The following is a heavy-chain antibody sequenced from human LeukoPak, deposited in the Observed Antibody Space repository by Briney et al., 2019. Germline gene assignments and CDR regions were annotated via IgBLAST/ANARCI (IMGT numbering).Heavy chain of an antibody. Sequence: PGESLRLSCAASGFTFSSYSMNWVRQAPGKGLEWVSSISSSSSYIYYADSVKGRFTISRDNAKNSLYLQMNSLRAEDTAVYYCARVHLRELLFDYWGQGTLVTVSS. CDR2: ISSSSSYI. J-gene: IGHJ4*02. CDR3: ARVHLRELLFDY. D-gene: IGHD1-26*01. V-gene: IGHV3-21*01. CDR1: GFTFSSYS.